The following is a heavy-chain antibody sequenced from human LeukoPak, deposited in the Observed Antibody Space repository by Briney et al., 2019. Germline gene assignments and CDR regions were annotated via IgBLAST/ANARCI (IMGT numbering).Heavy chain of an antibody. CDR2: ISSSSSTI. CDR3: ARDRGYYYDSINAFDI. Sequence: GGSLRLSCAASGFTFSSYEMNWVRQAPGKGLEWVSYISSSSSTIYYADSVKGRFTISRDNAKNSLYLQMNSLRAEDTAVYYCARDRGYYYDSINAFDIWGQGTMVTVSS. CDR1: GFTFSSYE. D-gene: IGHD3-22*01. J-gene: IGHJ3*02. V-gene: IGHV3-48*01.